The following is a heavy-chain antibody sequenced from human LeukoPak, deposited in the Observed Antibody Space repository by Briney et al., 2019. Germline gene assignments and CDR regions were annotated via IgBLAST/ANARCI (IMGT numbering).Heavy chain of an antibody. D-gene: IGHD1-26*01. Sequence: GASVKVSCKASGYTFTSYGISWVRQAPGQGLEWMGWISAYNGNTNYAQKLQGRVTMTTDTSTSTAYMELSRLRSDDTAVYYCARDPYGGANTPFDYWGQGTLVTVSS. J-gene: IGHJ4*02. CDR3: ARDPYGGANTPFDY. CDR1: GYTFTSYG. CDR2: ISAYNGNT. V-gene: IGHV1-18*01.